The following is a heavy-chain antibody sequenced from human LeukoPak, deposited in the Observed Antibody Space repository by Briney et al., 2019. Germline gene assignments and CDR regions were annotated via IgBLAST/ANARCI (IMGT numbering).Heavy chain of an antibody. D-gene: IGHD5-12*01. V-gene: IGHV1-18*01. Sequence: ASVKVSCKASGYTFTSYGISWVRQAPGQGLEWMGWISAYNGNTNYAQKLQGRVTMTTDTSTSTAYMELRSLRSDDTAVYYCARVGDRGVVATREYYFDYWGRGTLVTVSS. CDR1: GYTFTSYG. CDR3: ARVGDRGVVATREYYFDY. J-gene: IGHJ4*02. CDR2: ISAYNGNT.